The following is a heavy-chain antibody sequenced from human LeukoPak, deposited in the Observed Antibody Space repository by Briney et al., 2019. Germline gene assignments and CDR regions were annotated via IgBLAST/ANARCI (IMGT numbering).Heavy chain of an antibody. D-gene: IGHD2-15*01. V-gene: IGHV4-34*01. J-gene: IGHJ3*02. CDR3: ARDCSGGSCYGAFDI. CDR2: INHSGST. CDR1: GGSFSGYY. Sequence: SETLSLTCAVYGGSFSGYYWSWIRQPPGKGLEWIGEINHSGSTNYNPSLKSRVTISVDTSKNQFSLKLSTVTAADTAVYYCARDCSGGSCYGAFDIWGQGTMVTVSS.